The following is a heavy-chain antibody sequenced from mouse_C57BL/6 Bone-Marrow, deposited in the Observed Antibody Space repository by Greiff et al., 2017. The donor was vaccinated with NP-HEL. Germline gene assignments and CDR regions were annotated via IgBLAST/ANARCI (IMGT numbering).Heavy chain of an antibody. CDR2: INPSNGGT. J-gene: IGHJ2*01. CDR1: GYSFTGYY. D-gene: IGHD1-1*01. V-gene: IGHV1-42*01. CDR3: TTVVDY. Sequence: VQLQQSGPELVKPGASVKISCKASGYSFTGYYMNWVKQSPEKSLEWIGEINPSNGGTTYNQKFKAKATLTVDKSSSTAYMQLKSLTSEDSAVYYCTTVVDYWGQGTTLTVSS.